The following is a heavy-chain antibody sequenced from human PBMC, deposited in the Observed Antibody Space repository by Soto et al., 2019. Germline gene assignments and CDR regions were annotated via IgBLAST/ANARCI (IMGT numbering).Heavy chain of an antibody. CDR2: INHSGST. CDR1: GGSFSGPN. J-gene: IGHJ5*02. V-gene: IGHV4-34*01. D-gene: IGHD3-10*01. CDR3: ARGWGFGFDP. Sequence: QVQLQQWGAGLLKPSETLSLACAVYGGSFSGPNWSWIRQPPGKGLEWIGEINHSGSTNYNPSLKSRVPISIDMSKNQYSLKVTSVTAADTAVYYCARGWGFGFDPWGQGILVTVSS.